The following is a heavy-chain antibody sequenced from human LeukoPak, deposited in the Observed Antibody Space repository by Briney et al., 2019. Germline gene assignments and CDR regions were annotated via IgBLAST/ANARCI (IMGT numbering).Heavy chain of an antibody. J-gene: IGHJ4*02. V-gene: IGHV4-38-2*01. CDR2: IYHSGST. CDR1: GYSISSGYY. Sequence: SETLSLTCAVSGYSISSGYYWGWIRQPSGKGLEWIGSIYHSGSTYYNPSLKSRVTISVDTSKNQFSLKLSSVTAADTAVYYCASWYSSSGNYFDYWGQGTLVTVSS. CDR3: ASWYSSSGNYFDY. D-gene: IGHD6-13*01.